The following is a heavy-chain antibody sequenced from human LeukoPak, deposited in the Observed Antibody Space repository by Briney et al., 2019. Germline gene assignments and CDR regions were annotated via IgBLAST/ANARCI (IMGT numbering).Heavy chain of an antibody. J-gene: IGHJ5*02. CDR3: ARLVPRGNWFDP. Sequence: SQTLSLTCTVSGGSIDSGGYYWTWIRQPPGKGLEWIGYIYHSGSTYYNPSLKSRVTISVDRSKNQFSLKLSSVTAADTAVYYCARLVPRGNWFDPWGQGTLVTVSS. CDR2: IYHSGST. V-gene: IGHV4-30-2*01. CDR1: GGSIDSGGYY.